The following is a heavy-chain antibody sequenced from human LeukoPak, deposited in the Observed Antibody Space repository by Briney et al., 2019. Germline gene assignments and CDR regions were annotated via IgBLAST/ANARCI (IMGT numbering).Heavy chain of an antibody. Sequence: GGSLRLSCAASGFTFSDHYMDWVRQAPGKGLEWVGRSRSKARGYTTEYAASVKGRFTISRDDSKNSVFLQMNSLKNEDTAVYYCSRAWAAGKHYVGYRGQGTLVTVSS. J-gene: IGHJ4*02. CDR1: GFTFSDHY. CDR2: SRSKARGYTT. D-gene: IGHD3-10*01. CDR3: SRAWAAGKHYVGY. V-gene: IGHV3-72*01.